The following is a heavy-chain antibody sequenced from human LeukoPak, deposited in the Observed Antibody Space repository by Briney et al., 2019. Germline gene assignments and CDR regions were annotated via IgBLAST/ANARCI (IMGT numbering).Heavy chain of an antibody. J-gene: IGHJ4*02. CDR1: GFTFSSYT. D-gene: IGHD3-22*01. V-gene: IGHV3-23*01. CDR3: AKDPYYDSSGYYLH. CDR2: ISGSGGST. Sequence: GGSLRLSCAASGFTFSSYTMSWVRQAPGKGLEWVSAISGSGGSTYYADPVKGRFTISRDNSKNTLYLQMNSLRAEDTAVYYCAKDPYYDSSGYYLHWGQGTLVTVSS.